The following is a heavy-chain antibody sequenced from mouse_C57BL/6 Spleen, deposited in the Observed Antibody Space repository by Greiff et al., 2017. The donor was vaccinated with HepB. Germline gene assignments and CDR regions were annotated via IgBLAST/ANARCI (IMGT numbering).Heavy chain of an antibody. CDR3: AREGAYYYGSSLFDY. Sequence: EVKLVESGGGLVKPGGSLKLSCAASGFTFSSYAMSWVRQTPEKRLEWVATISDGGSYTYYPDNVKGRFTISRDNAKNNLYLQMSHLKSEDTAMYYCAREGAYYYGSSLFDYWGQGTTLTVSS. CDR2: ISDGGSYT. D-gene: IGHD1-1*01. J-gene: IGHJ2*01. CDR1: GFTFSSYA. V-gene: IGHV5-4*01.